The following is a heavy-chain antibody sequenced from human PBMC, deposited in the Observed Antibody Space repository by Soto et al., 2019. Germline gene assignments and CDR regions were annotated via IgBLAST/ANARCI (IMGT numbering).Heavy chain of an antibody. D-gene: IGHD3-22*01. CDR3: ARERSGYYDSSGYWNWFDP. V-gene: IGHV4-59*01. CDR1: GVSISSYY. J-gene: IGHJ5*02. CDR2: IYYSGST. Sequence: SETLSLTCTVSGVSISSYYWSWIRPPPGKGLEWIGYIYYSGSTNYNPSLKSRVTISVDTSKNQFSLKLSSVTAADTAVYYCARERSGYYDSSGYWNWFDPWGQGTLVTSPQ.